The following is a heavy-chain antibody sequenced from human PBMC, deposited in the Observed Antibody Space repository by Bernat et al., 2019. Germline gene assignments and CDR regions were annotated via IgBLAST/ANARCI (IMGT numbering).Heavy chain of an antibody. Sequence: QVQLVESGGGVVQPGRSLRLSCAASGFTFSSYAMHWVRQAPGKGLEWVAVISYDGSNKYYADSVKGRFTISRDNSKNTLYLQMNSLRAEDTAVYYCARAWERWHGAFDIWGQGTMVTVSS. CDR2: ISYDGSNK. V-gene: IGHV3-30-3*01. CDR3: ARAWERWHGAFDI. J-gene: IGHJ3*02. CDR1: GFTFSSYA. D-gene: IGHD1-26*01.